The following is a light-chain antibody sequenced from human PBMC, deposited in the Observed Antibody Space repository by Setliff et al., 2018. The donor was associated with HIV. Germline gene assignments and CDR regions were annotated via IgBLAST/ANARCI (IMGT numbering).Light chain of an antibody. CDR3: SSYTSNNLYV. J-gene: IGLJ1*01. Sequence: QSALTQPASVSGSPGQSITISCTGSSSDVGNTLSVSWYQQNVGEVPKLLIYEVDRRPSGVSNRFSGSKSGNTASLTISGLQAEDEADYYCSSYTSNNLYVFGTGTKVTVL. CDR1: SSDVGNTLS. CDR2: EVD. V-gene: IGLV2-14*03.